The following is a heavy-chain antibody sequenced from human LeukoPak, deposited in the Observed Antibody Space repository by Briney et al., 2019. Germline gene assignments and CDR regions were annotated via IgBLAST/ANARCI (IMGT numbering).Heavy chain of an antibody. Sequence: PGGSLRLSCAASGFTFSSYWMHWVRQAPGKGLVWVSRINSDGSSTSYADSVRGQFTISRDNAKNTLYLQMNSLRAEDTAVYYCARGLAGHNWFDPWGQGTLVTVSS. D-gene: IGHD6-19*01. CDR3: ARGLAGHNWFDP. V-gene: IGHV3-74*01. J-gene: IGHJ5*02. CDR1: GFTFSSYW. CDR2: INSDGSST.